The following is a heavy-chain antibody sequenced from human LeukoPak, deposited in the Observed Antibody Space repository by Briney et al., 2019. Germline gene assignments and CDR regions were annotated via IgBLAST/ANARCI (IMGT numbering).Heavy chain of an antibody. J-gene: IGHJ6*03. D-gene: IGHD5-12*01. V-gene: IGHV3-30*18. CDR2: ISYDGSNK. Sequence: GGSLRLSCAASGFTFTTYGIHWVRQAPGKGLEWVAAISYDGSNKYYADSVKGRFTISRDNSKNTLYLQMKSLRAEDTAVYYCAKGGGYEAQYYYYYSDVWGKGTTVTISS. CDR1: GFTFTTYG. CDR3: AKGGGYEAQYYYYYSDV.